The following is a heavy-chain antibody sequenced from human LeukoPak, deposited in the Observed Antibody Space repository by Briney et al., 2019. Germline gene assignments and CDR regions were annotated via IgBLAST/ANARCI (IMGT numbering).Heavy chain of an antibody. CDR1: GFTFSSYS. J-gene: IGHJ4*02. CDR3: AREYTTGWFDY. CDR2: ISSSSSYI. Sequence: GGSLRLSCAASGFTFSSYSMNWVRQAPGKGLEWVSSISSSSSYIYYADSVKGRFPISRDSSKNALYLQMNSLRTEDTAVYYCAREYTTGWFDYWGQGTLVTVSS. V-gene: IGHV3-21*01. D-gene: IGHD6-19*01.